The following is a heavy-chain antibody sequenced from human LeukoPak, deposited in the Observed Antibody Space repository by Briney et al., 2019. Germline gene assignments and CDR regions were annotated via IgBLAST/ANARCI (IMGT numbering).Heavy chain of an antibody. Sequence: PGGSLRLSCAASGFTFDDYGMSWVRQAPGKGLEWVSGINWNGGSTGYADSVKGRFTISRDNAKNSLYLQMSSLRAEDTAVYYCARRSSRSFDYWGQGTLVTVSS. J-gene: IGHJ4*02. V-gene: IGHV3-20*04. CDR1: GFTFDDYG. D-gene: IGHD2/OR15-2a*01. CDR2: INWNGGST. CDR3: ARRSSRSFDY.